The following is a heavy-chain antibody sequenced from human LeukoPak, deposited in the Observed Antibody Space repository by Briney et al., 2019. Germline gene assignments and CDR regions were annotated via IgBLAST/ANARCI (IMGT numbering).Heavy chain of an antibody. V-gene: IGHV3-21*01. CDR1: GFTFSSYG. CDR2: ISSSSSYI. J-gene: IGHJ4*02. D-gene: IGHD6-13*01. Sequence: GGSLRLSCAASGFTFSSYGMHWVRQAPGKGLEWVSSISSSSSYIYYADSVKGRFTISRDNAKNSLYLQMNSLRAEDTAVYYCAREGAAAGTYYFDYWGQGTLVTVSS. CDR3: AREGAAAGTYYFDY.